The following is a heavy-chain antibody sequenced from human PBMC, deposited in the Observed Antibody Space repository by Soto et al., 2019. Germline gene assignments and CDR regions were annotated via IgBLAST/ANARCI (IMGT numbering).Heavy chain of an antibody. V-gene: IGHV4-59*12. Sequence: PLETLSLTCTVSGGSISSYYWSWIRQPPGKGLEWIGYIYYSVSTNYNPSLKSRVTISVDTSKNQFSLKLTSVTAADTAVYYCARANPKSFYDILTGPDAFDIWGQGTMVT. D-gene: IGHD3-9*01. J-gene: IGHJ3*02. CDR1: GGSISSYY. CDR2: IYYSVST. CDR3: ARANPKSFYDILTGPDAFDI.